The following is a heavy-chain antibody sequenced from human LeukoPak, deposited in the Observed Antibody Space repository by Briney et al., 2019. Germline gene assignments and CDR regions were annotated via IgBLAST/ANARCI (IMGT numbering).Heavy chain of an antibody. Sequence: ASVKVSCKASGYSFTDYGISWVRQATGQGFEWMGWMNPNSGNTGYAQKFQGRVTMTRNNSISTAYMELSSLRPEDTAVYYCARREYSGYDHLYWGQGTLVTVSS. CDR1: GYSFTDYG. CDR2: MNPNSGNT. CDR3: ARREYSGYDHLY. D-gene: IGHD5-12*01. V-gene: IGHV1-8*02. J-gene: IGHJ4*02.